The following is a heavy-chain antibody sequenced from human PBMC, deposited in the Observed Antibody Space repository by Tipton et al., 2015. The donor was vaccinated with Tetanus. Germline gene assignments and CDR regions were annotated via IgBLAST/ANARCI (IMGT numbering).Heavy chain of an antibody. V-gene: IGHV4-39*01. J-gene: IGHJ3*02. Sequence: TLSLTCTVSGGSISTTSDYWGWIRQPPGKGLEWIGSLYYSGTTYYNPSLKSRVTISVDTSKNLFSLRLSSVTAADTAVYYCARHSLKLGMWAFDIWGRGTLVTVSS. CDR3: ARHSLKLGMWAFDI. CDR1: GGSISTTSDY. CDR2: LYYSGTT. D-gene: IGHD7-27*01.